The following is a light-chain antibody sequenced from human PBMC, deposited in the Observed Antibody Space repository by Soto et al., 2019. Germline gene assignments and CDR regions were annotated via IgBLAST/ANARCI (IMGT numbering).Light chain of an antibody. Sequence: SVLTQPASVSGSPGQSITISCTGTSSDVGAYNFVSWHQQHPGKAPKLMIYNVYDRPSGISYRFSGSKSGNTASLTISGLLAEDEADYYCTSYTSTSTYVFGTGTKVTV. CDR2: NVY. V-gene: IGLV2-14*03. J-gene: IGLJ1*01. CDR1: SSDVGAYNF. CDR3: TSYTSTSTYV.